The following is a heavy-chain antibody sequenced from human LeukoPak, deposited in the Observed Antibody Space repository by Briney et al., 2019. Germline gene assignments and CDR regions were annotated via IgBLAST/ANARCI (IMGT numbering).Heavy chain of an antibody. Sequence: SETLSLTCTVSGGSISSYYWSWIRQPPGKGLEWIGYIYYSGSTNYNPSLKSRVTISVDTSKNQFSLKLSSVTAADTAVYYCARDRNYYDSSGYYGAFDIWGQGTMVTVSS. CDR1: GGSISSYY. D-gene: IGHD3-22*01. CDR2: IYYSGST. CDR3: ARDRNYYDSSGYYGAFDI. V-gene: IGHV4-59*01. J-gene: IGHJ3*02.